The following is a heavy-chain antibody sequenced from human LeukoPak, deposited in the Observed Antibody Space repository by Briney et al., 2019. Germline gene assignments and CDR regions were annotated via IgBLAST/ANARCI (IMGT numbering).Heavy chain of an antibody. Sequence: HTGGSLRLSCAASGFIFSSYGMHWVRQAPGKGLEWVAFIRYDGSNKYYADSVKGRFTISRDNSKNTLYLQMNSLRAEDTAVYYCARANPQTSTTLDCWGQGTLVTVSS. J-gene: IGHJ4*02. CDR3: ARANPQTSTTLDC. V-gene: IGHV3-30*02. CDR1: GFIFSSYG. CDR2: IRYDGSNK. D-gene: IGHD5/OR15-5a*01.